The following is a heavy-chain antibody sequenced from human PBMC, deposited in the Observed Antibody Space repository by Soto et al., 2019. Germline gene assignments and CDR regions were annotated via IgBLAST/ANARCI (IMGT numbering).Heavy chain of an antibody. Sequence: ASVKVSCKASGYTFTSYGISWVRQAPGQGLEWMGWISAYNGNTNYAQKLQGRVTMTTDTSTSTAYMELRSLRSDDTAVYYCARGGGLYYYDSSGYYPIPIDYWGQGTLVTVSS. CDR3: ARGGGLYYYDSSGYYPIPIDY. CDR2: ISAYNGNT. J-gene: IGHJ4*02. D-gene: IGHD3-22*01. CDR1: GYTFTSYG. V-gene: IGHV1-18*04.